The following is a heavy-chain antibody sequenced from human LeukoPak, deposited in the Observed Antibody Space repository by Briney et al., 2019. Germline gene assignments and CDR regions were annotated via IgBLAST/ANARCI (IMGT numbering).Heavy chain of an antibody. V-gene: IGHV1-46*01. J-gene: IGHJ4*02. CDR2: IYPRDGST. CDR1: GYTFTSNY. Sequence: PQASVNVSCKASGYTFTSNYIHWVRQAPGQGLEWMGMIYPRDGSTSYAQKFQGRVTVTRDTSTSTVHMELSGLRSEDTAVYYCARDQEGFDYWGQGTLVTVSS. CDR3: ARDQEGFDY.